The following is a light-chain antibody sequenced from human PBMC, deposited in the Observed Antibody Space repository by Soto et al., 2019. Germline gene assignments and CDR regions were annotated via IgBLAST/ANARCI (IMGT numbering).Light chain of an antibody. CDR2: KAS. CDR1: QSISSW. CDR3: QHYNSSPMYT. V-gene: IGKV1-5*03. J-gene: IGKJ2*01. Sequence: DIQMTQSPSTLSASVGDRVTITCRASQSISSWLAWFQQKPGKAPKLLIFKASFLETGVPSRFSGPGSGTEFTLTISSLQPDDFATYYCQHYNSSPMYTFGQGTKLEIK.